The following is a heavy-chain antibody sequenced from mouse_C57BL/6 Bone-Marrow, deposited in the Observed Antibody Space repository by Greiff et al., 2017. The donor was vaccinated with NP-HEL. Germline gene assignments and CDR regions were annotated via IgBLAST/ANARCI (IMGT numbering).Heavy chain of an antibody. Sequence: EVKLVESGGGLVKPGGSLKLSCAASGFTFSSYAMSWVRQTPEKRLEWVATISDGGSYTYYPDNVKGRFTISRDNAKNNLYLQMSHLKSEDTAMYYCARDGAVVATNYAMDYWGQGTSVTVSS. CDR3: ARDGAVVATNYAMDY. V-gene: IGHV5-4*01. D-gene: IGHD1-1*01. CDR2: ISDGGSYT. CDR1: GFTFSSYA. J-gene: IGHJ4*01.